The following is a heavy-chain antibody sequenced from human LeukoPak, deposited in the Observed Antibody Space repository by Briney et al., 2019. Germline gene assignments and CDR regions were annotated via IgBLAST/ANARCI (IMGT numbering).Heavy chain of an antibody. CDR2: IIPILGIA. CDR3: ARGVGAYGDSGPQPDYYYGRDV. V-gene: IGHV1-69*04. CDR1: GGTFSSYA. Sequence: ASVKVSCKASGGTFSSYAISWVRQAPGQGLEWMGRIIPILGIANYAQKFQGRVTITADKSTSTAYMELSSLRSEDTAVYYCARGVGAYGDSGPQPDYYYGRDVGGKGTRAPVPS. J-gene: IGHJ6*04. D-gene: IGHD4-17*01.